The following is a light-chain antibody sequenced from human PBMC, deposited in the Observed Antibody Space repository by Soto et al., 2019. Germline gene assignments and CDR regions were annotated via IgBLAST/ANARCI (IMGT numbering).Light chain of an antibody. Sequence: QSVLTQPASVSGSPGQPITISCTETSTDVGRYNYVSWYQQHPGKAPKLMIYDVANRPSGVSNRFSGSKSGITASLTISGLQAEDEADYYCSSYTTSSTYVFGTGTKVTVL. CDR1: STDVGRYNY. CDR3: SSYTTSSTYV. CDR2: DVA. J-gene: IGLJ1*01. V-gene: IGLV2-14*01.